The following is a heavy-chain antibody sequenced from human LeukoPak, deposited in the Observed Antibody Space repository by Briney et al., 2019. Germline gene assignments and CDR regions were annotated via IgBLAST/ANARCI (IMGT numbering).Heavy chain of an antibody. D-gene: IGHD5-18*01. CDR1: GYTLTELS. V-gene: IGHV1-24*01. CDR2: FDPEDGET. CDR3: ARGRRGSSYVWPERYQYYYMDV. Sequence: ASVKVSCKVSGYTLTELSMHWVRQAPGKGLEWMGGFDPEDGETIYAQKFQGRVTMTEDTSTDTAYMELSSLRSEDTAVYFCARGRRGSSYVWPERYQYYYMDVWGKGTTVTVSS. J-gene: IGHJ6*03.